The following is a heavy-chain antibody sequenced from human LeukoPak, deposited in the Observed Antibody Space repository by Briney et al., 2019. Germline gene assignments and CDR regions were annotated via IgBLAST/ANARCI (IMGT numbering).Heavy chain of an antibody. CDR3: ARVRLDTAMVTFDY. V-gene: IGHV4-59*08. CDR1: GGSISSFY. D-gene: IGHD5-18*01. CDR2: TYYSGST. J-gene: IGHJ4*02. Sequence: PSETLSLTCTVSGGSISSFYWSWIRQPPGKGLEWIGYTYYSGSTNYNPSLKSRVTISVDTSKNQFSLKLSSVTAADTAVYYCARVRLDTAMVTFDYWGQGTLVTVSS.